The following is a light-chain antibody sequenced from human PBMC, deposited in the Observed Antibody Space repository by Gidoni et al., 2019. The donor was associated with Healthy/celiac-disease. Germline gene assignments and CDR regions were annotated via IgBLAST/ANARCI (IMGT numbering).Light chain of an antibody. CDR1: QSISSY. V-gene: IGKV1-39*01. CDR3: QQSYSTPRT. J-gene: IGKJ2*01. Sequence: DIQMTQSPSSLSASVGDRVTITCRASQSISSYLNWYQHPPVPSRFSGSGSGTDFTLTISSLQPEDFATYYCQQSYSTPRTFGQGTKLEIK.